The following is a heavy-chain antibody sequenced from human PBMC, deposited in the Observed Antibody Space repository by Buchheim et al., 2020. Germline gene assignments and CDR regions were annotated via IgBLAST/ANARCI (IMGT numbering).Heavy chain of an antibody. J-gene: IGHJ6*02. CDR3: ARGIGEGDPTVTSFGSPYYGMDV. CDR2: IWYDGSNK. D-gene: IGHD4-17*01. CDR1: GFTFSSYG. V-gene: IGHV3-33*01. Sequence: QVQLVESGGGVVQPGRSLRLSCAASGFTFSSYGMHWVRQAPGKGLEWVAVIWYDGSNKYYADSVKGRFTISRDNSKNTLYLQMNSLRAEDTAVYYCARGIGEGDPTVTSFGSPYYGMDVWGQGTT.